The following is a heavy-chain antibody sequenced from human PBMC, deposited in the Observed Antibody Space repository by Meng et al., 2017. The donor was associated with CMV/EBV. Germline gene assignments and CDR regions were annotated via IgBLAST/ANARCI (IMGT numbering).Heavy chain of an antibody. D-gene: IGHD2-2*02. CDR3: ARGDRIVVVPAAIQKVTYYYYYGMDV. Sequence: GGSLRLSCAASGFTFDNYAMSWVRQAPGKGLEWVSYISSSGSTIYYADSVKGRFTISRDNAKNSLYLQMNSLRAEDTAVYYCARGDRIVVVPAAIQKVTYYYYYGMDVWGQGTTVTVSS. V-gene: IGHV3-11*04. CDR2: ISSSGSTI. J-gene: IGHJ6*02. CDR1: GFTFDNYA.